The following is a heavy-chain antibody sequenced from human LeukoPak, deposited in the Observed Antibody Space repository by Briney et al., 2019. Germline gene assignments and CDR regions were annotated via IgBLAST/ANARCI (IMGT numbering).Heavy chain of an antibody. J-gene: IGHJ3*02. CDR2: IIPIFGTA. Sequence: ASVKVSCKASGGTLSSYAISWVRQAPGQGLEWMGGIIPIFGTANYAQKFQGRVTITADESTSTAYMELSSLRSEDTAVYYCARPHRWDIVVVAQDAFDIWGQGTMVTVSS. D-gene: IGHD2-15*01. CDR3: ARPHRWDIVVVAQDAFDI. V-gene: IGHV1-69*13. CDR1: GGTLSSYA.